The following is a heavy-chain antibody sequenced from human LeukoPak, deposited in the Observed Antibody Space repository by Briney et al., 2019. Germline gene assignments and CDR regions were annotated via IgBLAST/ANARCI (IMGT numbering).Heavy chain of an antibody. J-gene: IGHJ4*02. CDR2: IQNDASTE. CDR3: ARELSQIVWGGLDY. D-gene: IGHD2-21*01. CDR1: GFTFSHYG. V-gene: IGHV3-30*03. Sequence: GGSLRLSCAASGFTFSHYGMHWVRQAPGKGLEWVAVIQNDASTENFADSVKGRFTISRDNSKNTVFLQMNSLRVEDTAVYYCARELSQIVWGGLDYGGQGTLVSVSS.